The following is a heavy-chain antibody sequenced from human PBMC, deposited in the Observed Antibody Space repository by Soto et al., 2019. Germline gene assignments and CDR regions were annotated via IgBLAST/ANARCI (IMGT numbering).Heavy chain of an antibody. J-gene: IGHJ6*02. CDR3: ARDRITIFGVVINYYYGMDV. Sequence: SETLSLTCAVYGGSFSGYYWSWIRQPPGKGLEWIGEINHSGSTNYNPSLKSRVTISVDTSKSQFSLKLSSVTAADTAVYYCARDRITIFGVVINYYYGMDVWGQGTTVTVSS. V-gene: IGHV4-34*01. CDR2: INHSGST. CDR1: GGSFSGYY. D-gene: IGHD3-3*01.